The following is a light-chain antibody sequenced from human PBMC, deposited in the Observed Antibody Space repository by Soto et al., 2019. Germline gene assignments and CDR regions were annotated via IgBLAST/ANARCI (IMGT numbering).Light chain of an antibody. J-gene: IGKJ5*01. Sequence: EIVLPQSPATLSSSPGERATLSCRASQSVSSYLAWYQQKPGQAPRLLIYDASNRATGIPARFSGSGSGTDVTLTISSLGPEDFAVYYCQQRSNWPRITFGQGTRLEIK. CDR3: QQRSNWPRIT. CDR2: DAS. CDR1: QSVSSY. V-gene: IGKV3-11*01.